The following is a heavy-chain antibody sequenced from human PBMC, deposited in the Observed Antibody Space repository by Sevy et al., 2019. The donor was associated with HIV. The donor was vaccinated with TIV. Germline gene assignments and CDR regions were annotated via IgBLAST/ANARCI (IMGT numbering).Heavy chain of an antibody. CDR2: ISGGGGNT. J-gene: IGHJ4*02. CDR1: GFTFNNYG. CDR3: AKATFWNDYYPLSCFDY. Sequence: GGSLRLSCAASGFTFNNYGMTWVRQTPGKGLEWVSTISGGGGNTYYADSVKGRFTISRNNSKHMLYLQMNSLTAEDTALYYCAKATFWNDYYPLSCFDYWGQGSLVTVSS. D-gene: IGHD3-3*01. V-gene: IGHV3-23*01.